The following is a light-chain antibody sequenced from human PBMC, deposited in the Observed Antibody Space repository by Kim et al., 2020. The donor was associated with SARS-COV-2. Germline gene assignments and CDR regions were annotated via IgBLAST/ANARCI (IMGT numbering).Light chain of an antibody. Sequence: QSTLTQPRSVSGSPGQSVTISCTGTSSDVGGYNYVSWYQQHPGKAPKLILYDVTRRPSGVPDRFYGSKSGNTASLTTSGLQAEDEADYHCCSYAGSYTLVFGAGTKLTVL. CDR3: CSYAGSYTLV. V-gene: IGLV2-11*01. CDR2: DVT. J-gene: IGLJ2*01. CDR1: SSDVGGYNY.